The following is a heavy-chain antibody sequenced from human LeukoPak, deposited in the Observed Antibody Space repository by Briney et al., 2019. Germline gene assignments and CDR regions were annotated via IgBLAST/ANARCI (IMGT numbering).Heavy chain of an antibody. J-gene: IGHJ4*02. D-gene: IGHD2-2*01. CDR3: ARRGDCSSTSCLFFDY. V-gene: IGHV3-30*02. CDR2: VENNGDEK. Sequence: GGSLRLSCAASGFTFSINNMHWVRQAPGKGLEWVAFVENNGDEKYADSVRGRFTVSRDNSRNTLYLQMNSLRNEDTAVYYCARRGDCSSTSCLFFDYWGQGTLVTVSS. CDR1: GFTFSINN.